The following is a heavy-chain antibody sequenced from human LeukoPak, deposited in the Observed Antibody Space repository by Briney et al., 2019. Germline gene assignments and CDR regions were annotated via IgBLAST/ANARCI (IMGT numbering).Heavy chain of an antibody. Sequence: GGSLRLSCAASGFSFSDFYMSWIRQAPGMGLEWISYIGTRSNPIYYADSVKGRFTISRDDAKNSLYLQMNSLRDEDTAVYFCAREARGSGRDFDFWGQGILVTVSS. CDR2: IGTRSNPI. CDR1: GFSFSDFY. V-gene: IGHV3-11*01. D-gene: IGHD1-26*01. CDR3: AREARGSGRDFDF. J-gene: IGHJ4*02.